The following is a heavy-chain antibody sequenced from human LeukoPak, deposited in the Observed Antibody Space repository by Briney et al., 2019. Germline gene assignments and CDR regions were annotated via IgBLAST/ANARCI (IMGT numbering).Heavy chain of an antibody. D-gene: IGHD5-18*01. V-gene: IGHV3-30*18. Sequence: GGSLRLSCAASGSTFSSYGMHWVRQAPGKGLEWVAVISYDGSNKYYADSVKGRFTFSRDNAKNSLYLQMNNLRSEDTALYYCAKDLGSYYSNSYFRGFDSWGQGTLVTVSS. CDR3: AKDLGSYYSNSYFRGFDS. J-gene: IGHJ4*02. CDR2: ISYDGSNK. CDR1: GSTFSSYG.